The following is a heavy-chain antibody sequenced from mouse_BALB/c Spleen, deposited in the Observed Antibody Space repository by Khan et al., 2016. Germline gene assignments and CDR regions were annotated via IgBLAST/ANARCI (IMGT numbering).Heavy chain of an antibody. CDR1: GFSLTSYG. D-gene: IGHD1-2*01. Sequence: QVQLKESGPGLVAPSQSLSITCTVSGFSLTSYGVHWARQPPGKGLEWLGVIWAGGSTNYNSALMSRLSISKDNSKSQVFLKMNSLQTDDTVMYYGARAHYYGYAMDYWGQGTSVTGSS. J-gene: IGHJ4*01. CDR3: ARAHYYGYAMDY. V-gene: IGHV2-9*02. CDR2: IWAGGST.